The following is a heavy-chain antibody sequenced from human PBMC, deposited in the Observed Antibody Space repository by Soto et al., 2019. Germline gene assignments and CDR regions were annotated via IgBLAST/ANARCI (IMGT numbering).Heavy chain of an antibody. CDR2: MYYTGNN. Sequence: SETLSPTCTVSGGSIRSSTFYWDWIRQPPGKGLEWIGAMYYTGNNNYNPSLESGVTMSVDTSKKQFSLKLSSVTPTDTPVYYCARRSSSSLGSLFDPWGRGALVTVSS. CDR3: ARRSSSSLGSLFDP. CDR1: GGSIRSSTFY. J-gene: IGHJ5*02. V-gene: IGHV4-39*01. D-gene: IGHD6-6*01.